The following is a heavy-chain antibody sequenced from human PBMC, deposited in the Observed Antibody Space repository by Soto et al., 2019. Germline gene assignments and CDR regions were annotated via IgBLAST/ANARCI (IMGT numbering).Heavy chain of an antibody. Sequence: EVQLVESGGGLVQPGGSLRLSCAASGFTLSDFWMHWVRQTPGEGLVWVSRINSDGSSTAYADSVKGRFTISRDNAKNTVYLQMNSLRTEDTAVYYCAIDLGGSSSYWGQGTLVTVSS. CDR3: AIDLGGSSSY. CDR1: GFTLSDFW. D-gene: IGHD1-26*01. J-gene: IGHJ4*02. CDR2: INSDGSST. V-gene: IGHV3-74*03.